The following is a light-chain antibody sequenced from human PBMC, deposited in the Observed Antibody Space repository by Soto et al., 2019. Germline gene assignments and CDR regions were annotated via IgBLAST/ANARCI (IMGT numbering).Light chain of an antibody. J-gene: IGKJ1*01. Sequence: EIVMTQSPATLSVSPGERATLSCRASQSVSSNLAWYQQKPGQAPRLLIYGASTRATGVAARFSGSGSGTEFTLTISSLQSEDFAGYYCQQYNNWLWTFGQGTKAEIK. CDR1: QSVSSN. CDR2: GAS. V-gene: IGKV3-15*01. CDR3: QQYNNWLWT.